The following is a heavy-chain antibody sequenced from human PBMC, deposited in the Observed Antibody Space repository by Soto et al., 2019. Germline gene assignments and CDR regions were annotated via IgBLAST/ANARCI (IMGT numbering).Heavy chain of an antibody. V-gene: IGHV4-59*01. J-gene: IGHJ6*02. D-gene: IGHD3-16*01. CDR2: IYYSGTT. CDR3: ARGGGIYYYYGMDV. Sequence: QVQLQESGPGLVKPSETLSLTCTVSGGSISSYYWSWIRQPPRKGLEWIGYIYYSGTTNYNPSLKSRFSISIDTSKNQYSLKLSSVTAADTAVYYCARGGGIYYYYGMDVWGQGTTVTVSS. CDR1: GGSISSYY.